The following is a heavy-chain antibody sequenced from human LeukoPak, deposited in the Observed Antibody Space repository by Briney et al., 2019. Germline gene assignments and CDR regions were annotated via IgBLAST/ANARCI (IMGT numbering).Heavy chain of an antibody. CDR2: IYSGGST. CDR3: AAYSSCDY. CDR1: GFTVSSNY. V-gene: IGHV3-53*01. D-gene: IGHD6-6*01. J-gene: IGHJ4*02. Sequence: RGSLRLSCAASGFTVSSNYMTWVRQAPGKGLEWISLIYSGGSTYYADSVKGRFTTSRDNSKNTLYLQMYSLRAEDTAVYYCAAYSSCDYWGQGTLVTVSS.